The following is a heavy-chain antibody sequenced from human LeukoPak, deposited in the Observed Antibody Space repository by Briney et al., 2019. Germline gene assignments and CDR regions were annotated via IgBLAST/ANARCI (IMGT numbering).Heavy chain of an antibody. V-gene: IGHV4-38-2*02. J-gene: IGHJ4*02. CDR3: ARHAYGGNSGAFDY. CDR1: GHSISSGYY. D-gene: IGHD4-23*01. Sequence: SETLSLTCTVSGHSISSGYYWGWIRQPPGKGLEWIGSIYYSGSTYYNPSLKSRVTISVDTSKNQFSLKLSSVTAADTAVYYCARHAYGGNSGAFDYWGQGTLVTVSS. CDR2: IYYSGST.